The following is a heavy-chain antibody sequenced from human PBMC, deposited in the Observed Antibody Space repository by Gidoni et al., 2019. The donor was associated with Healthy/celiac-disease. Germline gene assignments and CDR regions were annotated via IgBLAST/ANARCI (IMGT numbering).Heavy chain of an antibody. CDR1: GYTFTSYA. Sequence: QVQLVQSGAEVKKPGASVKVSCKASGYTFTSYAMHWVRQAPGQRLEWMGWINAGNGNTKYSQKFQGRVTITRDTSASTAYMELSSLRSEDTAVYYCASRNLVADSSGWYWVYWGQGTLVTVSS. V-gene: IGHV1-3*01. CDR3: ASRNLVADSSGWYWVY. D-gene: IGHD6-19*01. J-gene: IGHJ4*02. CDR2: INAGNGNT.